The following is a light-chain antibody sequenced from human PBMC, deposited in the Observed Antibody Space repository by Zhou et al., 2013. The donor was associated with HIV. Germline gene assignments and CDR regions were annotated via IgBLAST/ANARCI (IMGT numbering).Light chain of an antibody. CDR3: RQYNRNSGA. CDR1: QTIDNY. J-gene: IGKJ1*01. V-gene: IGKV1-5*03. CDR2: RAS. Sequence: DIQMTQSPTSLSASVGDRVTITCRPSQTIDNYLNWYQRKPGKAPRLLIQRASTLESGVPSRFSGSGSGTEFTLTISSLQPDDFATYYCRQYNRNSGAFGQGTKVEIK.